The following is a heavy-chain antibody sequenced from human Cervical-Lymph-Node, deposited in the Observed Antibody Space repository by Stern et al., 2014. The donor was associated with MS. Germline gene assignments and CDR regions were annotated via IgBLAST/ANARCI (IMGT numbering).Heavy chain of an antibody. CDR2: INTDGTT. CDR1: GGSIRSYY. J-gene: IGHJ5*02. V-gene: IGHV4-4*07. D-gene: IGHD3-16*01. Sequence: QLQLQESGPGLVKPSETLSLTCTVFGGSIRSYYWSWIRQPAGMGLEWIGRINTDGTTNYNPSLKSRVAMSLDTSKNQFSLKLSSVTAADTAVYYCARDSSPTHYDLFDPWGQGTLVTVSS. CDR3: ARDSSPTHYDLFDP.